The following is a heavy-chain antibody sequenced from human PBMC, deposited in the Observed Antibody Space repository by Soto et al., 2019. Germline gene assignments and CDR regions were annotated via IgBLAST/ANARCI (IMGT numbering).Heavy chain of an antibody. D-gene: IGHD2-8*01. J-gene: IGHJ4*02. CDR3: ARDKDRVSAKTVPYFDY. CDR2: ISANNGDT. Sequence: QVQLVQSGAEVKKFGASVKVSCKTSGYTFTTYGIGWVRQAPGQGLECMGWISANNGDTNYAQKFQDRVTMTTDTSTNTAYMELRSMRSDDTDVYYCARDKDRVSAKTVPYFDYWGQGTLVTVSS. V-gene: IGHV1-18*04. CDR1: GYTFTTYG.